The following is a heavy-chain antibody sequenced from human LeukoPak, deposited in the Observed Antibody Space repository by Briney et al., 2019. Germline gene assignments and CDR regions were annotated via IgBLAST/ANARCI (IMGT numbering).Heavy chain of an antibody. CDR2: ISHDGSNK. J-gene: IGHJ4*02. Sequence: GGSLRLSCAASGFTFSNYGMHWVRQAPGKGLEWVAVISHDGSNKYYEDSVKGRFTISRDSSKNALYLQMNSLGAEDTAVYYCARDKGYCSSTRCYTSYPDYWGQGTLVTVSS. D-gene: IGHD2-2*02. V-gene: IGHV3-30*03. CDR3: ARDKGYCSSTRCYTSYPDY. CDR1: GFTFSNYG.